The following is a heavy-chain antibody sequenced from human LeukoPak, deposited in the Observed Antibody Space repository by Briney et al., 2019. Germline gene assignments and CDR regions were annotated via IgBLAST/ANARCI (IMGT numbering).Heavy chain of an antibody. CDR1: GGSISSYY. CDR2: IYTSGST. Sequence: PSETLXLTCTVSGGSISSYYWSWIRQPAGKGLEWIGRIYTSGSTNYNPSLKSRVTMSVATSKNQFSLKLSSVTAADTAVYYCARGPLYYSYYMDVWGKGTTVTVSS. J-gene: IGHJ6*03. V-gene: IGHV4-4*07. CDR3: ARGPLYYSYYMDV.